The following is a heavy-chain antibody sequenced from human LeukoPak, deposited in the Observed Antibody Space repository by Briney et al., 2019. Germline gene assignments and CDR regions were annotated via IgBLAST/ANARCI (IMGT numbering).Heavy chain of an antibody. V-gene: IGHV3-74*01. CDR1: GFTFSSYW. CDR2: INSDGSST. D-gene: IGHD3-10*01. CDR3: ASVISSGDFKGYDY. Sequence: GGSLRLSCAASGFTFSSYWMHWVRQAPGKGLVWVSRINSDGSSTSYADAVKGRFTISRHNAKHTLYLQMNSLRAEGTAVYDCASVISSGDFKGYDYWGQGTLVTVSS. J-gene: IGHJ4*02.